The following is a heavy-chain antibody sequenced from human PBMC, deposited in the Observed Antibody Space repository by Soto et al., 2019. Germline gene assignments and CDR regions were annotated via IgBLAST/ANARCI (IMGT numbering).Heavy chain of an antibody. D-gene: IGHD5-12*01. CDR2: INAGNGNT. Sequence: ASVKVSCKASGYTFTSYAMHWVRQAPGQRLEWMGWINAGNGNTKYSQKFQGRVTITRDTSASTAYMELSSLRSEDTAVYYCARVGPDIVATISYYYYYGMDVWGQGTTVTVS. CDR1: GYTFTSYA. V-gene: IGHV1-3*01. J-gene: IGHJ6*02. CDR3: ARVGPDIVATISYYYYYGMDV.